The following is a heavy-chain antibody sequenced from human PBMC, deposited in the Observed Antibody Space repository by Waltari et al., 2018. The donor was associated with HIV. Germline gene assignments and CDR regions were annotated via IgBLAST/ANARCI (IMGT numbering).Heavy chain of an antibody. CDR1: GYVLLGYY. J-gene: IGHJ4*02. V-gene: IGHV1-2*02. CDR3: ARAPQWATLDS. Sequence: QVHLSQSAAELKKPGASVTVSCTASGYVLLGYYVHCVRQDPGQGLQVMGWINPRSGGVDYATKFQDRIVLSRDTCSNTAYMHLVSLTSDDTAVYYLARAPQWATLDSWGQGALVTVSS. CDR2: INPRSGGV. D-gene: IGHD2-8*01.